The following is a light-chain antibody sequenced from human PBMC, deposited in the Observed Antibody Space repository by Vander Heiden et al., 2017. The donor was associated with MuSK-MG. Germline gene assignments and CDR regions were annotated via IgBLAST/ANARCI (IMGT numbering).Light chain of an antibody. V-gene: IGKV3-15*01. CDR2: GAS. CDR3: QQYNKWPLT. Sequence: EIVMTQSPATLSVSPGERATLSCRASQSVSSNLAWYQQKPGQAPRLVTYGASIRATGIPARFSGSGPGTEFTLTISSLQSEDFAVYYCQQYNKWPLTFGGGTKVQIK. J-gene: IGKJ4*01. CDR1: QSVSSN.